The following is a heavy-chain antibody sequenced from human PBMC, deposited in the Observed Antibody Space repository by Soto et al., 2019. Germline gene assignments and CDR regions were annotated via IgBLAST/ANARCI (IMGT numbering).Heavy chain of an antibody. CDR1: GFTFSSYA. Sequence: EVQLLESGGGLVQPGGSPRLSCAASGFTFSSYAMSWVRQAPGKGLEWVSAISGSGGSTYYADSVKGRFTISRDNSKNTLYLQMNSLRAEDTAVYYCAKSYGDRGNFDYWGQGTLVTVSS. J-gene: IGHJ4*02. CDR3: AKSYGDRGNFDY. CDR2: ISGSGGST. V-gene: IGHV3-23*01. D-gene: IGHD4-17*01.